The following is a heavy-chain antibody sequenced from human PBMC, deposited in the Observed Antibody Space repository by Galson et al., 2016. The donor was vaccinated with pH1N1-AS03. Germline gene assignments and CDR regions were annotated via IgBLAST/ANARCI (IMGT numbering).Heavy chain of an antibody. CDR2: INTNTGNP. J-gene: IGHJ4*02. CDR1: GYTFTSYT. Sequence: SVKVSCKASGYTFTSYTMIWVRQAPGQGLECMGWINTNTGNPTYAQGFTGRFAFSSDTSVCTAYLQIGSLKAEDTAVYYCARGYMSVSGCWDYWGQGTLVTVSS. V-gene: IGHV7-4-1*01. D-gene: IGHD6-19*01. CDR3: ARGYMSVSGCWDY.